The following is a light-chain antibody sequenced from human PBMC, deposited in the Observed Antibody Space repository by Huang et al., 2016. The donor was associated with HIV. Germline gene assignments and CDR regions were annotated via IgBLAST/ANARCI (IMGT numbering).Light chain of an antibody. V-gene: IGKV4-1*01. Sequence: DIVMTQSPDSLAVSLGERATTKSKSSQSVLNRSNNKKYLSWYQKKPGQPPKLVIYWASTRESGVPGRFSGSGSETDFTLTISSLQAEDVAVYYCQQYFNAPQTFGQGTKVEIK. CDR2: WAS. CDR3: QQYFNAPQT. J-gene: IGKJ1*01. CDR1: QSVLNRSNNKKY.